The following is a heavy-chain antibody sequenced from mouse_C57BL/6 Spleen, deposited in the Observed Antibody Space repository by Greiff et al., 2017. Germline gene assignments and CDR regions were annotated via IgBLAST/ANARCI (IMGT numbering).Heavy chain of an antibody. CDR3: AREGLDDFRFAY. D-gene: IGHD2-4*01. CDR1: GYTFTSYW. CDR2: IDPSDSYT. J-gene: IGHJ3*01. V-gene: IGHV1-59*01. Sequence: QVQLQQPGAELVRPGTSVKLSCKASGYTFTSYWMHWVKQRPGQGLEWIGVIDPSDSYTNYNQKFKGKATLTVDPSSSTAYMQLSSLTCEDSAVYYCAREGLDDFRFAYWGQGTLVTVSA.